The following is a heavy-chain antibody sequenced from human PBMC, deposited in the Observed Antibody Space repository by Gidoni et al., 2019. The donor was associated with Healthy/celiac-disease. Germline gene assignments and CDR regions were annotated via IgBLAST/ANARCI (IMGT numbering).Heavy chain of an antibody. J-gene: IGHJ6*03. V-gene: IGHV4-4*02. CDR1: GGSISSSNW. Sequence: QVQLQESGPGLVKPSGPLSLTCAVSGGSISSSNWWSWVRQPPGKGLEWIGEIYHSGSTNYNPSLKSRVTISVDKSKNQFSLKLSSVTAADTAVYYCARDRKYSSSSYSDYYYYMDVWGKGTTVTVSS. D-gene: IGHD6-6*01. CDR2: IYHSGST. CDR3: ARDRKYSSSSYSDYYYYMDV.